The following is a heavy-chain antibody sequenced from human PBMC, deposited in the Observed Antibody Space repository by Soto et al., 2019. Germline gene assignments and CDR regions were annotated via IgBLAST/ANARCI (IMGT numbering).Heavy chain of an antibody. J-gene: IGHJ6*02. CDR3: ARMGSQRYYYYGRVV. Sequence: EVQLVESGGGLVKPGGSLRLSCAASGFTFSSYSMNWVRQAPGKGLEWVSSISSSSSYIYYADSVKGRFTISRDNAKNSLYLQMNSLRAEDTAVYYCARMGSQRYYYYGRVVWGQGTTVTVSS. CDR2: ISSSSSYI. V-gene: IGHV3-21*01. CDR1: GFTFSSYS. D-gene: IGHD6-25*01.